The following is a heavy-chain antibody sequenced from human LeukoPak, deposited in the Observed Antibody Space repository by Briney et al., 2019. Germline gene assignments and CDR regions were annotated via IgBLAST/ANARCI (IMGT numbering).Heavy chain of an antibody. J-gene: IGHJ4*02. CDR1: GFTFKNYA. D-gene: IGHD3-16*01. Sequence: PGGSLRLSCVVSGFTFKNYAMSWVRQAPGKGLECVSSIRDSGNGTDYADSVKGRFTLSSDSSRNTVYFQLNNLRVEDTAIYYCAKASWVSSTDAVRWGQGTLVTVSS. CDR3: AKASWVSSTDAVR. CDR2: IRDSGNGT. V-gene: IGHV3-23*01.